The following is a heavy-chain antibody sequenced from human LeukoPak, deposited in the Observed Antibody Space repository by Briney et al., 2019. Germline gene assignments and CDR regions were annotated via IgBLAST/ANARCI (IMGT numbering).Heavy chain of an antibody. CDR1: GFTFANYA. D-gene: IGHD2-2*01. CDR3: VKESPYPEGSTARIYYFDN. J-gene: IGHJ4*02. CDR2: LTPAGTT. V-gene: IGHV3-23*01. Sequence: GGSLRLSCAASGFTFANYAMSWVRQAPGKGLEWVSELTPAGTTFYADIVKGRFSVSRDNSKNTLSLQMNSLRAEDTAVYYCVKESPYPEGSTARIYYFDNWGQGTLVTVSS.